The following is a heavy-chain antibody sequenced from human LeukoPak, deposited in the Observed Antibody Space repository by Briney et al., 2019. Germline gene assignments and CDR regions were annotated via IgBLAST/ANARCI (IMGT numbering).Heavy chain of an antibody. Sequence: SETLSLTCAVSGGSISSGGYYWNWIRQAPGKGLEWIGYIHYSGSTNHNSSLKSRVTISVDTSKNQYSLKLSSVTAADTAVYYCARDGVAGGFDYWGQGTLVTVSS. D-gene: IGHD6-19*01. J-gene: IGHJ4*02. CDR2: IHYSGST. CDR3: ARDGVAGGFDY. CDR1: GGSISSGGYY. V-gene: IGHV4-61*08.